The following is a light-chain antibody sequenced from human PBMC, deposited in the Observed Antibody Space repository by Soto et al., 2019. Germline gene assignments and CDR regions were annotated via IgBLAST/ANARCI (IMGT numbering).Light chain of an antibody. CDR2: AAS. V-gene: IGKV1-39*01. CDR1: ESFSSL. Sequence: DIQMTQSPSALYASVGDRVTITCRASESFSSLLAWYQQKPGKARQLMIYAASRLQSGVPSRFSGSGSGTDFTLTISILQHEYFATYYRQQSYSTPRTFGQGTKVDIK. J-gene: IGKJ1*01. CDR3: QQSYSTPRT.